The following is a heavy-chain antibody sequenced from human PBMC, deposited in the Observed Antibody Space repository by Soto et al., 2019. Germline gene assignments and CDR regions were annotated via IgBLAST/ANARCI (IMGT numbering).Heavy chain of an antibody. CDR2: IWYDGSNK. J-gene: IGHJ4*02. Sequence: QVQLVESGGGVVQPGRSLRLSCAASGFTFSSYGMHWVRQAPGKGLEWVAVIWYDGSNKYYADYVKGRFTISRDNSKNKLYLQMNSLRAEDTAVYYCAKTPGGGYAETGYFDYWGQGTLVTVSS. V-gene: IGHV3-33*06. CDR3: AKTPGGGYAETGYFDY. CDR1: GFTFSSYG. D-gene: IGHD5-12*01.